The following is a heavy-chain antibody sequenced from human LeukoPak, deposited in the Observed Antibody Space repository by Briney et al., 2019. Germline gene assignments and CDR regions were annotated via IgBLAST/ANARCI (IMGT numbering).Heavy chain of an antibody. CDR1: NASISSYY. J-gene: IGHJ4*02. D-gene: IGHD2-21*02. Sequence: SETLSLTCSVSNASISSYYWSWIRQSPGKGLEWIGYISNSGSTNYNPSLKSRVTISVDTSKNQFSLKLSSVTAADTAVYYCARHWGSCRGGDCYTFDCWGQGPLVTVSS. V-gene: IGHV4-59*08. CDR3: ARHWGSCRGGDCYTFDC. CDR2: ISNSGST.